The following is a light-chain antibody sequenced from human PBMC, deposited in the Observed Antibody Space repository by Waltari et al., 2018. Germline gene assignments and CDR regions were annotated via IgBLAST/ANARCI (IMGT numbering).Light chain of an antibody. V-gene: IGLV1-51*01. CDR1: SSNIGKNY. CDR3: GTWDSSLSAAV. Sequence: QSVLTQPPSVSAAPGQKVTISCSGSSSNIGKNYVSWYQQFPGTAPKLLIYDKKKRPSGIPDRFSGSKSGTSATLGITGLQTGDEADYYCGTWDSSLSAAVFGGGTQLTVL. J-gene: IGLJ7*01. CDR2: DKK.